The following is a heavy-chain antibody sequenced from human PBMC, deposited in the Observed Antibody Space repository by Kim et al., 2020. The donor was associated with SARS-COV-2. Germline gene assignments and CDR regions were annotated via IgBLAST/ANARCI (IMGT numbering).Heavy chain of an antibody. J-gene: IGHJ4*02. D-gene: IGHD1-1*01. V-gene: IGHV4-39*01. CDR2: VSYDGRA. CDR3: AATIQLDPVDY. Sequence: SETLSLTCTVSGASISSNLFHWGWIRQSPGRGREWIGAVSYDGRAFHNPSLKTRVTITLDAPVDQFSLQLTSVTAADTAVYFCAATIQLDPVDYWGQG. CDR1: GASISSNLFH.